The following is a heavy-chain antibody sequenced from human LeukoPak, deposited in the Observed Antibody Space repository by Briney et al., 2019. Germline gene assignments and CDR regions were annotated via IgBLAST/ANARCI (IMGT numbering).Heavy chain of an antibody. Sequence: GGSLRLSCADSGFTFSDYAMNWVRQAPGKGLEWVSGTGSTGVSTFYADSVKGRFTVSRDNSKNTLSLQMNSLRAEDTAVYYCAKDPGVVPAHYFDYWGQGTLVTVSS. CDR3: AKDPGVVPAHYFDY. CDR1: GFTFSDYA. V-gene: IGHV3-23*01. D-gene: IGHD2-2*01. J-gene: IGHJ4*02. CDR2: TGSTGVST.